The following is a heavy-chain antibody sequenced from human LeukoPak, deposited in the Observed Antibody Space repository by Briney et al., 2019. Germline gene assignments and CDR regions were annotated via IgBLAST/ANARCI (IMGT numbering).Heavy chain of an antibody. Sequence: GGSLRLSCAASGFNFITAAMTWVRQAPGKGLEWVSLIGSSGGSTYYADSVKGRFTISRDNSKNTLYLQMNSLRAEDTAVYYCAKDGDITMIVVAWYYFDYWGQGTLVTVSS. CDR2: IGSSGGST. D-gene: IGHD3-22*01. V-gene: IGHV3-23*01. J-gene: IGHJ4*02. CDR3: AKDGDITMIVVAWYYFDY. CDR1: GFNFITAA.